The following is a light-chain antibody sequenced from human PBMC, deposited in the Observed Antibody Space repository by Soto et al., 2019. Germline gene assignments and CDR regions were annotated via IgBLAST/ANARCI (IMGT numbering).Light chain of an antibody. CDR3: QQYGSSPTWT. J-gene: IGKJ1*01. V-gene: IGKV3-20*01. CDR2: GAS. CDR1: QSVSSSY. Sequence: EIVLTQSPGTLSLSPGERATLSCRASQSVSSSYLAWYQQKPGQAPRLLIYGASSRATGLPDRFSGSGSGTDFSLTISSLEPEDFAVYYCQQYGSSPTWTFGQGTKVEIK.